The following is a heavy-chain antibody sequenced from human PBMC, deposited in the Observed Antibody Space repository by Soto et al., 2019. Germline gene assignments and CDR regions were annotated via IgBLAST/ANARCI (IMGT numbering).Heavy chain of an antibody. V-gene: IGHV4-39*01. D-gene: IGHD5-12*01. CDR2: IYYSGST. CDR1: GGSISSSSYY. J-gene: IGHJ4*02. CDR3: ARSKEVAAPFFDY. Sequence: SETLSLTCTVSGGSISSSSYYWGWIRQPPGKGLEWIGSIYYSGSTYYNPSLKSRVTISVDTSKNQFSLKLSSVTAADTAVYYCARSKEVAAPFFDYWGQGTLVTVSS.